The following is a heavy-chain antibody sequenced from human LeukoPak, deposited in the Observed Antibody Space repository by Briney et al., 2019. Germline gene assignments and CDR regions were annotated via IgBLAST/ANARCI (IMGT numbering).Heavy chain of an antibody. CDR3: ARRSGIAVAGAFDY. J-gene: IGHJ4*02. Sequence: GGSLRLSCAASGFTFSNYAMRWVRQAPGKGLEWVSGISGRGDSTYYADSGKGQFTISRDNSKNTLYLQMNSLRAEDTAVYYCARRSGIAVAGAFDYWGQGTLVSVSS. CDR1: GFTFSNYA. D-gene: IGHD6-19*01. V-gene: IGHV3-23*01. CDR2: ISGRGDST.